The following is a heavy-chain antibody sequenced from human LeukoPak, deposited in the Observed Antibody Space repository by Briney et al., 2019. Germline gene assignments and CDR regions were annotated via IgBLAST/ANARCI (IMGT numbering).Heavy chain of an antibody. J-gene: IGHJ6*03. D-gene: IGHD3-10*01. V-gene: IGHV3-23*01. Sequence: PGGSLRLSCAASGFTFSSYGMSWVRQAPGKGLEWVSAISGSGGSTYHADSVKGRFTISRDNSKNTLYLQMNSLRAEDTAVYYCARDGPPKRLLWFGELSRDYMDVWGKGTTVTISS. CDR1: GFTFSSYG. CDR2: ISGSGGST. CDR3: ARDGPPKRLLWFGELSRDYMDV.